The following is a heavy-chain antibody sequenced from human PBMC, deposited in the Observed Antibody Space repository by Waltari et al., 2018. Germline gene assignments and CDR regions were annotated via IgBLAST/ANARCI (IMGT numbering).Heavy chain of an antibody. CDR1: GFTFSSYS. V-gene: IGHV3-21*01. Sequence: EVQLVESGGGLVKPGGSLRLSCAASGFTFSSYSMNWVRQAPGKGLEWFSSISRSSSYIYYADSVKGRFTISRDNAKNSLYLQMNSLRAEDTAVYYCASYSNWRTTPDFQHWGQGTLVTVSS. D-gene: IGHD1-1*01. CDR2: ISRSSSYI. J-gene: IGHJ1*01. CDR3: ASYSNWRTTPDFQH.